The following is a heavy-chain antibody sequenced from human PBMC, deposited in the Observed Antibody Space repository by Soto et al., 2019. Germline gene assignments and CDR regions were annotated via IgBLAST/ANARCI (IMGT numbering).Heavy chain of an antibody. Sequence: QVQLVESGGGVVQPGRSLRLSCAASGFTFSSYAMHWVRQAPGKGLEWVAVISYDGSNKYYADYVKGRFTISRDNSKNTLYRQMNSLIAEDTAVYYCARDDAPYGSGSGWGQGTLVTVSS. CDR3: ARDDAPYGSGSG. CDR2: ISYDGSNK. V-gene: IGHV3-30-3*01. D-gene: IGHD3-10*01. J-gene: IGHJ4*02. CDR1: GFTFSSYA.